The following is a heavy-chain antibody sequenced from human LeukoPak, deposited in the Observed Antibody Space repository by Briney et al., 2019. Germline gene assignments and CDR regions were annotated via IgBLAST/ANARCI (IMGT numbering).Heavy chain of an antibody. CDR2: ITSSSNYL. CDR3: ARDCWDYGSGSYRGIDY. J-gene: IGHJ4*02. V-gene: IGHV3-21*03. CDR1: GFPFSSYN. Sequence: GGSLRLPCAASGFPFSSYNMNGVRQAPGKGLEGVSSITSSSNYLYYADSVKGRFTISRDNAKNSLYLQMNSLRAEDTTVYYCARDCWDYGSGSYRGIDYWGQGTLVTVSS. D-gene: IGHD3-10*01.